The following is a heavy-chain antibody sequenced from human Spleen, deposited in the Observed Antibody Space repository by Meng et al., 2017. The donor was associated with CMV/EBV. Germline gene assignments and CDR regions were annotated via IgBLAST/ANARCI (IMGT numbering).Heavy chain of an antibody. D-gene: IGHD6-19*01. CDR1: GFTFNAYA. CDR2: VYSAGST. Sequence: GESLKISCAASGFTFNAYAMHWVRQAPGKGLEWVSVVYSAGSTYYADSVKGRFTISRDNSKNTLYLQMNSLRAGDTAVYYCARGKRVAGGENGMDVWGQGTTVTVSS. CDR3: ARGKRVAGGENGMDV. V-gene: IGHV3-66*02. J-gene: IGHJ6*02.